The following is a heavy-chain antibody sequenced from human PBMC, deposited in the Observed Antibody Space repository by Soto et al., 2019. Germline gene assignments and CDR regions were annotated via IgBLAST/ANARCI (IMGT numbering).Heavy chain of an antibody. J-gene: IGHJ3*02. CDR2: LRNDGSST. CDR3: AQRPDAFWI. CDR1: AFTFS. V-gene: IGHV3-23*01. Sequence: LRLSCGDSAFTFSMPWVRQAPGKVLEWVSLLRNDGSSTYYADSVKGRFTISRDNSKKILYLQMNSLRAEDTAVYYCAQRPDAFWICAQG.